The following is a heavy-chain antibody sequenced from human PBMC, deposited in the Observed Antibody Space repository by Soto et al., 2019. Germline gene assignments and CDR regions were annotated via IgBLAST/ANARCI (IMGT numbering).Heavy chain of an antibody. CDR3: AKHTPRYGSRRFGY. D-gene: IGHD6-13*01. CDR2: LSGDGTDP. Sequence: PGGSLRLSCAASGFDFSSYAMSWVRQAPGKGLEWVSTLSGDGTDPYYSDSVKGRFTISRDNYKDTLYLQMNSLRADDTALDFCAKHTPRYGSRRFGYGGQASRVNVPS. J-gene: IGHJ4*01. V-gene: IGHV3-23*01. CDR1: GFDFSSYA.